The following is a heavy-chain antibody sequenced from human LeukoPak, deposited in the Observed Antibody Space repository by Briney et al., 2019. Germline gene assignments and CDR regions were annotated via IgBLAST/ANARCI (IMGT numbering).Heavy chain of an antibody. J-gene: IGHJ4*02. V-gene: IGHV3-21*01. D-gene: IGHD5-12*01. CDR1: GFTFSNSG. CDR3: ARDKGYSGYGGDY. CDR2: ISSSSSYI. Sequence: PGGSLRLSCTASGFTFSNSGMHWVRQAPGKGLEWVSSISSSSSYIYYADSVKGRFTISRDNAKNSLYLQMNSLRAEDTAVYYCARDKGYSGYGGDYWGQGTLVTVSS.